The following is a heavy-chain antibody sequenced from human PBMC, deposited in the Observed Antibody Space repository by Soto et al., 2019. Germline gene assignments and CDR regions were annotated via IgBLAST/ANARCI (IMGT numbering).Heavy chain of an antibody. CDR1: GYTFTSYG. D-gene: IGHD2-8*02. Sequence: QVQLVQSGAEVKKPGASVKVSCKASGYTFTSYGISWVRQPPGQGLEWMGWIRAYNGNTNYARKLQGRVTMTTDTPTSTAYMELRSRRSDDTAVYYCAREETQQMGTGGYWGQGTLVTVFS. V-gene: IGHV1-18*01. CDR3: AREETQQMGTGGY. CDR2: IRAYNGNT. J-gene: IGHJ4*02.